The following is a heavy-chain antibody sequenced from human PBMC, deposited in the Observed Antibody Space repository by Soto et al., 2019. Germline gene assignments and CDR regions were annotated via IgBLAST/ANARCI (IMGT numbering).Heavy chain of an antibody. CDR1: GDSLSSNTAA. V-gene: IGHV6-1*01. CDR3: ARGSYTSTWY. D-gene: IGHD6-13*01. CDR2: TYYRSKWYI. J-gene: IGHJ4*02. Sequence: QVQLQQSGPGLVKPSQTLSLTCAISGDSLSSNTAAWSWIRQSPSRGLEWLGRTYYRSKWYIDYATSLKSRMTINPDTSKNQFSLQLLSVTPEDTAVYYCARGSYTSTWYWGQGTLVTVSS.